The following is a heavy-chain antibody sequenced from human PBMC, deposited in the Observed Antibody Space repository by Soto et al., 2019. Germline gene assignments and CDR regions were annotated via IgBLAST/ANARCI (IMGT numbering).Heavy chain of an antibody. CDR3: ARERSYGMDV. J-gene: IGHJ6*02. Sequence: ASVKVSCKASGYTFTSYAMHLVRQAPGQRLEWMGWINAGNGNTKYSQKFQGRVTMTRNTSVSTAYMELSSLRSEDTAVYYCARERSYGMDVWGQGTTVTVSS. V-gene: IGHV1-3*01. D-gene: IGHD3-16*01. CDR2: INAGNGNT. CDR1: GYTFTSYA.